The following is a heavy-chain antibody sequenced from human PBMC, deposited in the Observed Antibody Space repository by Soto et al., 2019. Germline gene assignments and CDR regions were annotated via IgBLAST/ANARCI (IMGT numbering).Heavy chain of an antibody. V-gene: IGHV3-7*01. CDR2: IKHDGSEV. Sequence: EVQLVESGGGLVQPGGSLRLTCTASGFTFSSSWMAWVRQAPGKGLEWVGNIKHDGSEVYYLDSVRGRFTISRDSAWKSLYLQVNSLRAEDTAVYYCAGIQNNGFAPWGQGTRVAVSS. J-gene: IGHJ5*02. CDR3: AGIQNNGFAP. CDR1: GFTFSSSW.